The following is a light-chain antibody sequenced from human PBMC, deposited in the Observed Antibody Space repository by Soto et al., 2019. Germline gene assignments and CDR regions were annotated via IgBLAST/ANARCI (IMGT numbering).Light chain of an antibody. CDR1: QNIRTTW. Sequence: DVPMTQSPSTLSASVGDKVTITCRASQNIRTTWLAWFQQRPGKAPNVPIYKGSTLASGVSSRFSGSGSGTEFTLSINSLQPDDFATYFCQQYAAQSPWTFGQGTRVE. CDR2: KGS. V-gene: IGKV1-5*03. J-gene: IGKJ1*01. CDR3: QQYAAQSPWT.